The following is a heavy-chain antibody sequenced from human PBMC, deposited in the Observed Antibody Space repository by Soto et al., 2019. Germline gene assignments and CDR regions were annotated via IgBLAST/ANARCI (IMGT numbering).Heavy chain of an antibody. CDR1: GYTFTGYY. Sequence: ASVKVSCKASGYTFTGYYMHWVRQAPGQGREGMGWINPNSGRTTYAQKFQGRVTMTRDTCISTAYMELSRLRSDDTAVYYCAREWYSSCCYEGHAFDYWRQGPLVTVSS. CDR3: AREWYSSCCYEGHAFDY. J-gene: IGHJ4*02. V-gene: IGHV1-2*02. D-gene: IGHD6-19*01. CDR2: INPNSGRT.